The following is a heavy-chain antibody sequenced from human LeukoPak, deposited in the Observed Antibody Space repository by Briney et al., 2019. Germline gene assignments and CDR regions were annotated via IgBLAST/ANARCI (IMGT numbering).Heavy chain of an antibody. D-gene: IGHD6-19*01. CDR2: ISGGGGST. Sequence: GGSLRLSCAASGFRFITYSMNWVRQAPGKGLEWVSTISGGGGSTYYADSVKGRFTISRDNSKNTLYLQMNSLRAEDTAVYYCARDLAIAVAAHFDYWGQGTLVTVSS. CDR1: GFRFITYS. V-gene: IGHV3-23*01. CDR3: ARDLAIAVAAHFDY. J-gene: IGHJ4*02.